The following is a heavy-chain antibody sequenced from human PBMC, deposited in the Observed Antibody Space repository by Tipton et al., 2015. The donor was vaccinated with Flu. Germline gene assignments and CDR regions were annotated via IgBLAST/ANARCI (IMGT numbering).Heavy chain of an antibody. CDR1: GYTFTTYH. D-gene: IGHD5-18*01. Sequence: QLVQSGAEVKKPGASVKISCKSAGYTFTTYHMHWVRQAPGQGLEWMGIITPSGGSTFYSQKFQGRVTMTRDTSTGTDYMELSSLRSEDTAVYYCARGSYGDLIDSWGQGTLVTVSS. J-gene: IGHJ4*02. V-gene: IGHV1-46*01. CDR3: ARGSYGDLIDS. CDR2: ITPSGGST.